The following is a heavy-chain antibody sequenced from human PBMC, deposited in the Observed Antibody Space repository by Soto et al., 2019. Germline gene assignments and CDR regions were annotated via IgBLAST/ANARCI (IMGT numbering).Heavy chain of an antibody. D-gene: IGHD1-26*01. CDR2: IKGDGTTT. Sequence: EAHLVESGGGLPQPGGSLRLSCVASGFNFSPYFMAWVRQGPGRGLEWVSHIKGDGTTTAYADSVGGRFIISRYNGRNTVFLQMNSLRDEDTAVYYFVRDRGTPDSFDIWGQGTTVIVSS. CDR3: VRDRGTPDSFDI. V-gene: IGHV3-74*01. J-gene: IGHJ3*02. CDR1: GFNFSPYF.